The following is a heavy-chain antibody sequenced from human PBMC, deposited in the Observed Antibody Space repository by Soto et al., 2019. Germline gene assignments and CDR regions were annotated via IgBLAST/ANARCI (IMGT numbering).Heavy chain of an antibody. CDR1: GFTFHIYP. V-gene: IGHV3-23*01. CDR3: ARRGERWLPEEY. J-gene: IGHJ4*02. Sequence: EVQLLESGGGLVQPGGSLRLSCAASGFTFHIYPMSWVRQTPGKGLEWVSTISRGSDDTQYAHSVKGRFTLTRDDSKQMLVLQLNDLRAEDSAVYYCARRGERWLPEEYWGQGTLVTVSS. CDR2: ISRGSDDT. D-gene: IGHD6-19*01.